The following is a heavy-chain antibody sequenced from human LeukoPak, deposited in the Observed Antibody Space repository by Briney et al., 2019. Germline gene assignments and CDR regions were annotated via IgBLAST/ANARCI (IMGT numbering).Heavy chain of an antibody. V-gene: IGHV4-30-4*01. D-gene: IGHD2/OR15-2a*01. J-gene: IGHJ4*02. CDR2: IYYSGST. CDR1: GGSISSGDYY. CDR3: ARVSDYLFDY. Sequence: SETLSLTCTVSGGSISSGDYYWSWIRQPPGKGLEWIGYIYYSGSTYYNPSLKSRVTISVDTSRNQFSLKLSSVTAADTAVYYCARVSDYLFDYWGQGTLVTVSS.